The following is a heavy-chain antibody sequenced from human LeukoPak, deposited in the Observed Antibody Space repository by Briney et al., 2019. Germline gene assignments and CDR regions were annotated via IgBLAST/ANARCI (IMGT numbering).Heavy chain of an antibody. V-gene: IGHV3-66*01. CDR3: ARGAGQFDY. J-gene: IGHJ4*02. Sequence: GGSLRLSCAASGFTLSSNYMSWVRQAPGKGLEWVSVIYSGGSTYYAVSVKGGYTISRDNSKNTLYLQMNSLRAEDTAVYYCARGAGQFDYWGQGTLVTVSS. CDR1: GFTLSSNY. CDR2: IYSGGST.